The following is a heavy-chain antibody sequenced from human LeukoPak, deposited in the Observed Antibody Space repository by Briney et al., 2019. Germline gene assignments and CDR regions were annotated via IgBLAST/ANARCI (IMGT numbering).Heavy chain of an antibody. J-gene: IGHJ4*02. Sequence: GGSLRLSCAASGFTFSSYAMHWVRQAPGKGLEWVAVISYDGSNKYYADSVKGRFTISRDNSKNTLYLQMNSLRAEDTAVYYCARLEERYGGPFDYWGQGTLVTVSS. V-gene: IGHV3-30-3*01. CDR3: ARLEERYGGPFDY. D-gene: IGHD4-23*01. CDR2: ISYDGSNK. CDR1: GFTFSSYA.